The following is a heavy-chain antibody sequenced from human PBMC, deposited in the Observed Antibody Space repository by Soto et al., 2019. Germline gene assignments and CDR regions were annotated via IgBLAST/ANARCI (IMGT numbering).Heavy chain of an antibody. CDR1: GYSFAGYW. V-gene: IGHV5-10-1*01. D-gene: IGHD1-1*01. Sequence: GESLKISCKGSGYSFAGYWITWVRQMPGKGLEWMGRIDPSDSQTYYSPSFRGHVTISAAKSITTVFLQWSSLRASDTAVYYCAKRGLNWPAPHDWVDPWGQGTLVTVSS. J-gene: IGHJ5*02. CDR2: IDPSDSQT. CDR3: AKRGLNWPAPHDWVDP.